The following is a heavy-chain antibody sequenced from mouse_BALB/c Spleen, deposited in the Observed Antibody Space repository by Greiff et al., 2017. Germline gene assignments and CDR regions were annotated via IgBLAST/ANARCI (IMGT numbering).Heavy chain of an antibody. CDR3: ARYTYYGNYDAMDY. J-gene: IGHJ4*01. D-gene: IGHD2-10*01. CDR2: ISYSGST. V-gene: IGHV3-8*02. Sequence: VQLQQSGPSLVKPSQTLSLTCSVTGDSITSGYWNWIRKFPGNKLEYMGYISYSGSTYYNPSLKSRISITRDTSKNQYYLQLNSVTTEDTATYYCARYTYYGNYDAMDYWGQGTSVTVSS. CDR1: GDSITSGY.